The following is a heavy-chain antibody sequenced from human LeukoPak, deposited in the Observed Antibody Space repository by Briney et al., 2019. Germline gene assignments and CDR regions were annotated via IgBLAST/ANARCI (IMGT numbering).Heavy chain of an antibody. CDR3: ARDRIAAAGIPGPIDY. CDR1: GFTFSSYW. Sequence: PGGSLRLSCAASGFTFSSYWMSWVRQAPGKGLEWVANIKQDGSEKYYVDSVKGRFTISRDNAKNSLYLQMNSLRAEDTAVYYCARDRIAAAGIPGPIDYWGQGTLVTVSS. J-gene: IGHJ4*02. D-gene: IGHD6-13*01. V-gene: IGHV3-7*01. CDR2: IKQDGSEK.